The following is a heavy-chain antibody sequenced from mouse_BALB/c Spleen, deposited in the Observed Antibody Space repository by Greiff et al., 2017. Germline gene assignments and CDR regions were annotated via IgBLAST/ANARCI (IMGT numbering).Heavy chain of an antibody. J-gene: IGHJ3*01. D-gene: IGHD2-14*01. CDR2: IWGDGST. CDR3: ARDYYRYDEGIAY. Sequence: QVQLKESGPGLVAPSQSLSITCTASGFSLTGYGVNWVRQPPGKGLEWLGMIWGDGSTDYNSALKSRLSISKDNSKSQVFLKMNSLQTDDTARYYCARDYYRYDEGIAYWGQGTLVTVSA. CDR1: GFSLTGYG. V-gene: IGHV2-6-7*01.